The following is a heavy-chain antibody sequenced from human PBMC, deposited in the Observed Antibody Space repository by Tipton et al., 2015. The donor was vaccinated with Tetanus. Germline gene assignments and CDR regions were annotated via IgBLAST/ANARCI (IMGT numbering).Heavy chain of an antibody. CDR2: ISASGGST. D-gene: IGHD3-16*01. Sequence: SLRLSCEGSGFTFDNYAVSWVRQAPGKGLEWVSGISASGGSTYYADSVKGRLTISRDNSKNTVFLQMNSLRAEDTAIYYCAKDRRGTLPANYFDVWGQGTMVTASS. CDR1: GFTFDNYA. J-gene: IGHJ3*01. CDR3: AKDRRGTLPANYFDV. V-gene: IGHV3-23*01.